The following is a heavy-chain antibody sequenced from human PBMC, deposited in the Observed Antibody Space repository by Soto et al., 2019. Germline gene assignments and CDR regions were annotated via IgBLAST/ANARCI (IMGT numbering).Heavy chain of an antibody. D-gene: IGHD3-16*01. CDR1: GYTFTRYG. CDR2: INTYNGNT. Sequence: QVQLVQSGAEVKNPGASVKVSCKASGYTFTRYGIGWARQAPGQGLEWMGWINTYNGNTNYAQNVQGRVTLTTDTSTSTAYMELRSLTSNDTAIYYCAMVDVYVTPSPQDVWCHGTTVVVSS. V-gene: IGHV1-18*01. CDR3: AMVDVYVTPSPQDV. J-gene: IGHJ6*02.